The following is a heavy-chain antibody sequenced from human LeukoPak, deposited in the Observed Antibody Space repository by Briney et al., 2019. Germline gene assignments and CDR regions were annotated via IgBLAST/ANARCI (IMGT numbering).Heavy chain of an antibody. CDR3: ARSPTSWYFDY. CDR2: IRYHGSDK. D-gene: IGHD2-2*01. J-gene: IGHJ4*02. V-gene: IGHV3-30*02. CDR1: GFTSSSYE. Sequence: GGSLRLSCAASGFTSSSYEMNWVRQAPGKGLEWVAFIRYHGSDKFYADSVKGRFTISRDNSKNTLYLQMNSLRPEDTSVYYCARSPTSWYFDYWGQGTLVTVSS.